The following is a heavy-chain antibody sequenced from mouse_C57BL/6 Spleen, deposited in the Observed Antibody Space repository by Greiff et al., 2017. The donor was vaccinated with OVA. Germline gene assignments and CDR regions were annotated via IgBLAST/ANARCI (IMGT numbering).Heavy chain of an antibody. CDR3: AYPSWFAY. CDR2: INPSTGGT. V-gene: IGHV1-42*01. Sequence: EVQLQQSGPELVKPGASVKISCKASGYSFTGYYMNWVKQSPEKSLEWIGEINPSTGGTTYNQKFKAKATLTVDKSSSTAYMQLKSLTSEDSAVYYCAYPSWFAYWGQGTLVTVSA. J-gene: IGHJ3*01. CDR1: GYSFTGYY.